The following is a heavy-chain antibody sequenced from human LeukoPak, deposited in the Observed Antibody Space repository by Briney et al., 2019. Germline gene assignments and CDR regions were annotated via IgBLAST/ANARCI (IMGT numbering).Heavy chain of an antibody. CDR2: IYPGDSDT. J-gene: IGHJ5*02. D-gene: IGHD6-19*01. Sequence: GESLKISFKGSGXSFTSYCIGWVRQMPGKGLEWMGIIYPGDSDTRYSPSFQGQVTISADKSISTAYLQWSSLKASDTAMYYCARHLAAGTRRFDPWGQGTLVTVSS. V-gene: IGHV5-51*01. CDR3: ARHLAAGTRRFDP. CDR1: GXSFTSYC.